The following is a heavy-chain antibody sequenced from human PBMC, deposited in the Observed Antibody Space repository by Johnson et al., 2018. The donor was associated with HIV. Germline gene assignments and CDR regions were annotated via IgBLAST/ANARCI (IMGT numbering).Heavy chain of an antibody. Sequence: QVQLMESGGGVVQPGRSLKIYCAVSEFTFSDYAMHWVRLAPGKGLQWVGVISYDGNKKYYADSVRGRFTISRENAKNSLYLQMNSLRAGDTAVYYCARVGLGDAFDIWGQGTMVTVSS. CDR2: ISYDGNKK. V-gene: IGHV3-30*14. J-gene: IGHJ3*02. CDR1: EFTFSDYA. CDR3: ARVGLGDAFDI. D-gene: IGHD3-16*01.